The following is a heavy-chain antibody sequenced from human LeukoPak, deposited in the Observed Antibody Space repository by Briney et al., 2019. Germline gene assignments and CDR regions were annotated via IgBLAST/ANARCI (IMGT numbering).Heavy chain of an antibody. D-gene: IGHD1-26*01. CDR2: IYYSGST. CDR1: GGSISSYY. CDR3: ARISGSYYYFDY. V-gene: IGHV4-59*01. Sequence: SETLSLTCTVSGGSISSYYWSWIRQPPGKGLEWIGYIYYSGSTNYNPSLKSRVTTSVDTSKNQFSLKLSSVTAADTAVYYCARISGSYYYFDYWGQGTLVTVSS. J-gene: IGHJ4*02.